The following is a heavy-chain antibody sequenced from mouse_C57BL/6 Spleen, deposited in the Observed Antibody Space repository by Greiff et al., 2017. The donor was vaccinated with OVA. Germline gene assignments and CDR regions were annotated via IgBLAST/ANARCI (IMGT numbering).Heavy chain of an antibody. D-gene: IGHD4-1*01. CDR1: GFTFSDYG. CDR2: ISSGSSTI. J-gene: IGHJ1*03. V-gene: IGHV5-17*01. CDR3: ARDPGSDWYFDV. Sequence: EVKLMESGGGLVKPGGSLKLSCAASGFTFSDYGMHWVRQAPEKGLEWVAYISSGSSTIYYADTVKGRFTISRDNAKNTLFLQMTSLRSEDTAMYYCARDPGSDWYFDVWGTGTTVTVSS.